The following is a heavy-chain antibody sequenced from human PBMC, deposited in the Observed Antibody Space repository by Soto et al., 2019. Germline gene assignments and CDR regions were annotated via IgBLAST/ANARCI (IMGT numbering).Heavy chain of an antibody. D-gene: IGHD1-1*01. CDR1: GYTFINYA. Sequence: QVQLVQSGAEVKKPGASVKVSCKASGYTFINYAMHWVRQAPGQRLEWMGWINAANGNTKYSQKFQGRVTITRDTSASTAHMELSSLRSEDTAVYYCARHEVGTYHFDYWGQGPLVTVSS. V-gene: IGHV1-3*01. CDR3: ARHEVGTYHFDY. CDR2: INAANGNT. J-gene: IGHJ4*02.